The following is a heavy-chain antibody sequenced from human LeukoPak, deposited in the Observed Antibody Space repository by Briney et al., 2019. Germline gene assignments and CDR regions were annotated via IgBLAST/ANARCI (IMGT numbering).Heavy chain of an antibody. CDR3: AKDGGRRNPWFDVFDM. CDR1: GFTFDDYA. Sequence: GGSLRLSCAASGFTFDDYAMHWVRQAPGKGLEWVSGINWNSGNIGYADTVKGRFTISRDNAKNSLFLQMNSLTAEDTALYYCAKDGGRRNPWFDVFDMWGQGTMVTVSS. J-gene: IGHJ3*02. CDR2: INWNSGNI. D-gene: IGHD3-22*01. V-gene: IGHV3-9*01.